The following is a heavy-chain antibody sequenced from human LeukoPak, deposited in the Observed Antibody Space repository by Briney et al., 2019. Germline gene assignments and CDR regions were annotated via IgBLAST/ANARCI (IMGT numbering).Heavy chain of an antibody. Sequence: SSETLSLTCTVSGGSISSSSYYWGWIRQPPGKGLEWIGSISYSGSTYYNPSLKSRVTISVDTSKNQFSLKLSSVTAADTAVYYCARGKAVTIFGVVIISNYYYYMDVWGKGTTVTVSS. CDR1: GGSISSSSYY. D-gene: IGHD3-3*01. CDR3: ARGKAVTIFGVVIISNYYYYMDV. CDR2: ISYSGST. V-gene: IGHV4-39*01. J-gene: IGHJ6*03.